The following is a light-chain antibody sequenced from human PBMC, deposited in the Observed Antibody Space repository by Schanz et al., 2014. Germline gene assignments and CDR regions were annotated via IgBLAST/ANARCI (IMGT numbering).Light chain of an antibody. CDR2: GAS. CDR1: QSVSTTH. J-gene: IGKJ2*01. V-gene: IGKV3-20*01. Sequence: EIVLTQSPGTLSLSPGERATLSCRASQSVSTTHLAWYQQKPGQAPRLLMYGASTRATGIPDRFSGSGSGTDFTLTISRLEPEDFAVYYCQQYGSSPPMYTFGQGTKLEIK. CDR3: QQYGSSPPMYT.